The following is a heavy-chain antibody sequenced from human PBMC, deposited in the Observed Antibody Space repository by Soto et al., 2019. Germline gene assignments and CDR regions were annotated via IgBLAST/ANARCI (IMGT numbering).Heavy chain of an antibody. CDR2: MNPNSGNT. V-gene: IGHV1-8*01. D-gene: IGHD3-22*01. CDR3: ARADYYDRSGYLLPCGY. J-gene: IGHJ4*02. Sequence: QVQLVQSGAEVKKPGASVKVSCKASGYTFTSYDINWVRQATGQGLEWMGWMNPNSGNTGYAQKFQGRVAMTRNTSISTAYMELSSLRSEDTAVYYCARADYYDRSGYLLPCGYWGQGTLVTVSS. CDR1: GYTFTSYD.